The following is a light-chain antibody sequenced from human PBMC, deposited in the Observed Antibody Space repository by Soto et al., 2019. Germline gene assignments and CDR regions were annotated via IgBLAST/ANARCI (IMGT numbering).Light chain of an antibody. Sequence: DIPMTPAPFPPSASIGGRGTITFRASQSLDNCLAWYQQKPGKAPKLLIYDASDLETGVPSRFSGSGSGTDFTFTINSLQPEDIATYYCQQYDNPPLTFGGGTKVDIK. CDR2: DAS. V-gene: IGKV1-33*01. CDR3: QQYDNPPLT. CDR1: QSLDNC. J-gene: IGKJ4*01.